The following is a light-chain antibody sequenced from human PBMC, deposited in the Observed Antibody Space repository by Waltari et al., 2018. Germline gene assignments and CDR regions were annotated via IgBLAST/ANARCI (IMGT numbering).Light chain of an antibody. Sequence: QSVLTQPPSASGTPGQRVTPSCSGSSSTLGRTGVDWYQQLPGTAPKLLIYSNNQRPSGVPDRFSGSKSGISASLAISGLQSDDEADYYCAVWDDSLNGWVFGGGTKLTVL. J-gene: IGLJ3*02. CDR1: SSTLGRTG. CDR2: SNN. CDR3: AVWDDSLNGWV. V-gene: IGLV1-44*01.